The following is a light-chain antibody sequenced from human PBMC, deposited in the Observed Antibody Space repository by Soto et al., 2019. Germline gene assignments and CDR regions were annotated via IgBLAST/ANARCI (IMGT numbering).Light chain of an antibody. CDR1: QSVSSN. CDR2: GTS. V-gene: IGKV3-15*01. Sequence: EMVMTQSPATLSVSPGERATLSCRASQSVSSNLAWYQQKPGQAPRLLIYGTSTRATGISARFSGSGSGTEFILTISSLQSEDSAVYYCQQYNNWPTWTFGQGTRVEIK. CDR3: QQYNNWPTWT. J-gene: IGKJ1*01.